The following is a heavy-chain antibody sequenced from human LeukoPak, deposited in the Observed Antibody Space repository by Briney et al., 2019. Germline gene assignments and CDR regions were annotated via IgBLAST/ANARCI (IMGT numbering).Heavy chain of an antibody. CDR2: IYYSGNP. D-gene: IGHD2-15*01. J-gene: IGHJ5*02. Sequence: SLTLSLTCTVSSDSITNYNYLWTWIRQHPGKGLEWNGYIYYSGNPYYPPSLNGRVTMSVDTSKNQFSLKLTSMTAADTAVYHCARDVGFCSGGSCYPYNWFDPWGQGTLVPVSS. CDR1: SDSITNYNYL. V-gene: IGHV4-31*03. CDR3: ARDVGFCSGGSCYPYNWFDP.